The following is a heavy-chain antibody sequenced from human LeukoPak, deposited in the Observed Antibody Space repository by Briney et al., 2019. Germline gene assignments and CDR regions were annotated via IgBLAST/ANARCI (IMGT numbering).Heavy chain of an antibody. CDR1: GYTFTGYY. V-gene: IGHV1-2*02. CDR3: ARLPYCSSTSCYLAPDDYYYYGMDV. CDR2: INPNSGGT. J-gene: IGHJ6*02. Sequence: VASVKVSFKASGYTFTGYYMHWVRQAPGQGLEWMGWINPNSGGTNYAQKFQGRVTMTRDTSISTAYMELNRLRSDDTAVYYCARLPYCSSTSCYLAPDDYYYYGMDVWGQGTTVTVSS. D-gene: IGHD2-2*01.